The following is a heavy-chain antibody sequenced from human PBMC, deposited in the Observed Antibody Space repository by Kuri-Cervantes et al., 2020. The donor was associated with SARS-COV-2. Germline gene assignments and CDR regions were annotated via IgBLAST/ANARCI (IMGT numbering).Heavy chain of an antibody. CDR3: AKDAEQWLVPERNWFDP. CDR1: GFTFSSYW. CDR2: LSSSSSYI. V-gene: IGHV3-21*01. Sequence: GESLKISCAASGFTFSSYWMSWVRQAPGKGLEWVSSLSSSSSYIYYADSVKGRFTISRGDTKNSLYLQMNSLRAEDTAVYYCAKDAEQWLVPERNWFDPWGQGTLVTVSS. D-gene: IGHD6-19*01. J-gene: IGHJ5*02.